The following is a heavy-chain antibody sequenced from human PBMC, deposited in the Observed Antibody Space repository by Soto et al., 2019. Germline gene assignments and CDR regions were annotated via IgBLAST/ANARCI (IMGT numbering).Heavy chain of an antibody. CDR1: GGSISSYY. Sequence: SETLSLTCTVAGGSISSYYCSWIRQPPGQGLEWIGHIYNSGITYYNPSLKSRVVISIDTSRNQFSLRLNSLTAADRAVYFCARGVTVFGLVSRFWFDPWGQGTVVTVSS. CDR2: IYNSGIT. V-gene: IGHV4-4*08. D-gene: IGHD3-3*01. J-gene: IGHJ5*02. CDR3: ARGVTVFGLVSRFWFDP.